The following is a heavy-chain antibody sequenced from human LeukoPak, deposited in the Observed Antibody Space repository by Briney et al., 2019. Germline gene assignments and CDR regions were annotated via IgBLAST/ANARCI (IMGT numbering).Heavy chain of an antibody. CDR2: IYTSGST. D-gene: IGHD3-22*01. CDR3: ASTSYDSSSYYPFDY. J-gene: IGHJ4*02. Sequence: SETLSLTCTVSGGSISSYYWSWIRQPAGKGLEWIGRIYTSGSTNYNPSLKSRVTMSVDTSKNQFSLKLSSVTAADTAVYYCASTSYDSSSYYPFDYWGQGTLVTVSS. CDR1: GGSISSYY. V-gene: IGHV4-4*07.